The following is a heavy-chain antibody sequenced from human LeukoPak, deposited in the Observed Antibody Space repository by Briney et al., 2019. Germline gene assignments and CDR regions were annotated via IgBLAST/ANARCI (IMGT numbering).Heavy chain of an antibody. Sequence: ASVTVSCKASGYTFTSYYIHWVRQAPGQGLEWMGWINPASGGTSYAQKFQGRVTMTSDTSISTAYMELSRLRSDDTAVYFCARAGGGYSSGWGAFDIWGQGTMVTVSS. CDR1: GYTFTSYY. J-gene: IGHJ3*02. V-gene: IGHV1-2*02. CDR3: ARAGGGYSSGWGAFDI. CDR2: INPASGGT. D-gene: IGHD5-18*01.